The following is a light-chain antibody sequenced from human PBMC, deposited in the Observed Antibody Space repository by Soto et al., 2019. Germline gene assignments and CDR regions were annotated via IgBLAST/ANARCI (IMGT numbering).Light chain of an antibody. V-gene: IGKV3-20*01. CDR2: SAS. J-gene: IGKJ3*01. Sequence: EIVLTQSPGTLSLSPGERATLSCRASQSISSSYLAWYQQKPGLAPRLLVYSASSRATGIPDRFSGSGSGTDFTLTISRLEPEDFAVYYCQPRKTFGPGTKVDI. CDR1: QSISSSY. CDR3: QPRKT.